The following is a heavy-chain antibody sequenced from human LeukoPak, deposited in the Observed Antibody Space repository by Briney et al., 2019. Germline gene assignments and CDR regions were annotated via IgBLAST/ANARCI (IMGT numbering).Heavy chain of an antibody. Sequence: ASVKVSCKASGYTFTSYGISWVRQAPGQGLEWMGWMNPNSGNTGYAQKFQGRVTMTRNTSISTAYMELSSLRSEDTAVYYCARGLIRRDFWSGYFPYYYYGMDVWGQGTTVTVSS. D-gene: IGHD3-3*01. J-gene: IGHJ6*02. CDR2: MNPNSGNT. V-gene: IGHV1-8*02. CDR1: GYTFTSYG. CDR3: ARGLIRRDFWSGYFPYYYYGMDV.